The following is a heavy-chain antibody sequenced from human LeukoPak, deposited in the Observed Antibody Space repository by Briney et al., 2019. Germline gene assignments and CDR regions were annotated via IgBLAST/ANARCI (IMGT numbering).Heavy chain of an antibody. J-gene: IGHJ5*02. CDR2: VSDSGRSA. Sequence: PGGSLRLSCAASGFTFSNYAMSWVRQAPGKGLEWVSGVSDSGRSAYYADSVQGRFIISRDNSKNTLYLQMTSQRVEDTAAYFCAQNQWEFPAWGQGTLVTVSS. CDR3: AQNQWEFPA. D-gene: IGHD1-26*01. CDR1: GFTFSNYA. V-gene: IGHV3-23*01.